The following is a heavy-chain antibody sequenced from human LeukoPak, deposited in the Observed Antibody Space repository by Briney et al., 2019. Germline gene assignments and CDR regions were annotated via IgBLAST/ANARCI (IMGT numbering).Heavy chain of an antibody. V-gene: IGHV4-59*12. CDR3: ARELWIVDAFDI. J-gene: IGHJ3*02. CDR2: IYYSGST. D-gene: IGHD3-22*01. Sequence: SETLSLTCTVSGGSISSYYWSWIRQPPGKGLEWIGYIYYSGSTNYNPSLKSRVTISVDTSKNQFSLKLSSVTAADTAVYYCARELWIVDAFDIWGQGTMVTVSS. CDR1: GGSISSYY.